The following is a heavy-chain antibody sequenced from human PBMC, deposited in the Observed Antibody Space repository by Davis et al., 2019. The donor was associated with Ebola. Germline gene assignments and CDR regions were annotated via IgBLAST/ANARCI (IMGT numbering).Heavy chain of an antibody. CDR2: TYYSGST. Sequence: MPGGSLRLSCNISGASISTHFWSWIRQPPGKGLEWIGYTYYSGSTSFSPSLKSRVTVSADTSKNQFSLSLSSVTAADTAVYYCATLGYSYGNSFDHWGQGILVTVSS. D-gene: IGHD5-18*01. CDR1: GASISTHF. V-gene: IGHV4-59*08. CDR3: ATLGYSYGNSFDH. J-gene: IGHJ4*02.